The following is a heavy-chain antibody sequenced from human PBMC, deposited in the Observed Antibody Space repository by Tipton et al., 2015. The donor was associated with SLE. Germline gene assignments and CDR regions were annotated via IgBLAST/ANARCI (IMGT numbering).Heavy chain of an antibody. CDR1: GFTFSSYS. Sequence: SLRLSCAASGFTFSSYSMNWVRQAPGKGLEWVSSISSSSSYIYYADSVKGRFTISRDNAKNSLYLQMNSLRAEDTAVYYCARMGRSDCSSTNCWYFDLWGRGTLVTVSS. D-gene: IGHD2-2*01. CDR2: ISSSSSYI. CDR3: ARMGRSDCSSTNCWYFDL. V-gene: IGHV3-21*01. J-gene: IGHJ2*01.